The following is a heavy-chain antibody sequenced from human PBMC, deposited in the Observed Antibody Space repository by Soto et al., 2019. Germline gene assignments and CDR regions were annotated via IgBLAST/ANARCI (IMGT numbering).Heavy chain of an antibody. CDR1: GGSVSSGSYY. CDR2: IYYSGST. Sequence: PSETLSLTCTVSGGSVSSGSYYWSWIRQPPGKGLEWIGYIYYSGSTNYNPSLKSRVTISVDTSKNQFSLKLSPVTAADTAVYYCARAYYDILTGPPLFDPWGQGTLVTVSS. CDR3: ARAYYDILTGPPLFDP. V-gene: IGHV4-61*01. J-gene: IGHJ5*02. D-gene: IGHD3-9*01.